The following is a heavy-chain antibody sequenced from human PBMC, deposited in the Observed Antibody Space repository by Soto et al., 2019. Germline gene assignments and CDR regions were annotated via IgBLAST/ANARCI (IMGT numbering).Heavy chain of an antibody. V-gene: IGHV4-30-2*01. J-gene: IGHJ6*02. D-gene: IGHD6-13*01. CDR1: GGSISSGGYS. CDR3: ARGGQLAAHGHYYYYGMDV. CDR2: IYHSGST. Sequence: SETLSLTCAVSGGSISSGGYSWSWIRQPPGKGLEWIGYIYHSGSTYYNPSLKSRVTISVDRSKNQFSLKLSSVTAADTAVYYCARGGQLAAHGHYYYYGMDVWGQGTTVTVSS.